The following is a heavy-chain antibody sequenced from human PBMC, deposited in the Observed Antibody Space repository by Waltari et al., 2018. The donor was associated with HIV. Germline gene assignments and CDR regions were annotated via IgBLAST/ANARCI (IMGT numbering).Heavy chain of an antibody. CDR1: GFTFSIYE. V-gene: IGHV3-48*03. CDR3: AATRYYYDSSGR. CDR2: ISDSGSTR. Sequence: EVQVVESGGGLVQPGGSLRLSCAASGFTFSIYEMNWVRQAPGKGLEWFSYISDSGSTRYYADSVKGRFTISRDNAKNSLYLKMNSLRAEDTAVYDCAATRYYYDSSGRWGQGTLVTVSS. D-gene: IGHD3-22*01. J-gene: IGHJ4*02.